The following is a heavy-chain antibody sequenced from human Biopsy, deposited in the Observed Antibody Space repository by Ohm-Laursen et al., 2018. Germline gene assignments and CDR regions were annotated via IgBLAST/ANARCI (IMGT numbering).Heavy chain of an antibody. CDR2: MYNRGST. J-gene: IGHJ2*01. Sequence: SETLSLTCAVSAASVSGGTFFWSWIRQPPGKGLEGIGYMYNRGSTNCSPSLKSRVTILLDTSKNHLSLRLTFVTAADTAVYYCARHAPSYSGSYWRYFDLWGRGTLVTVSS. V-gene: IGHV4-61*03. D-gene: IGHD1-26*01. CDR1: AASVSGGTFF. CDR3: ARHAPSYSGSYWRYFDL.